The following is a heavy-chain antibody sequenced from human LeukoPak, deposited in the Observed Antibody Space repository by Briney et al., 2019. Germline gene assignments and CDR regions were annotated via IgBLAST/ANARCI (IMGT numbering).Heavy chain of an antibody. J-gene: IGHJ4*02. CDR2: IRSDGSNK. Sequence: GGSLRLSYAASGFSFSGYDMHWVRQAPGKGLEWVAFIRSDGSNKYYADSVKGRFTVSRDNSKKTLYLQMNSLRGEDTAVYYCAKDHCSRCSEDDYFGYWGQGTLVTVSS. V-gene: IGHV3-30*02. CDR1: GFSFSGYD. CDR3: AKDHCSRCSEDDYFGY. D-gene: IGHD2-15*01.